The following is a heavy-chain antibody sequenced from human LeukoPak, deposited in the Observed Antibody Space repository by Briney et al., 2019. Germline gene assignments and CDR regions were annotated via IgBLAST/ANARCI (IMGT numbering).Heavy chain of an antibody. CDR1: LGTFSTYA. J-gene: IGHJ4*02. D-gene: IGHD5-24*01. CDR2: ITPSGGT. V-gene: IGHV1-2*02. Sequence: ASVKVSSKASLGTFSTYAISCVRQAPGQELEWMGWITPSGGTNYPQKFQGRVVITCDTSITTAYMDLSRLTSDDTAVYYCGRDRYGDGFAHLDYWGQGAVVAVSS. CDR3: GRDRYGDGFAHLDY.